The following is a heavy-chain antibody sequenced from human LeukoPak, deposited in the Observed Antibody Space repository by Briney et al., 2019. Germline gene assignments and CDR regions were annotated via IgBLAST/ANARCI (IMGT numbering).Heavy chain of an antibody. Sequence: RGSLRLSCAASGFTFNSYAMHWVRQPTGKGLEWVSGIGTTGDTYYPDSVKGRFTISRENAKNSLYLQMNSLRAGDTAVYYCARRCGSGTYCDGSFDIWGQGTMVTVSS. CDR1: GFTFNSYA. V-gene: IGHV3-13*04. D-gene: IGHD3-10*01. J-gene: IGHJ3*02. CDR2: IGTTGDT. CDR3: ARRCGSGTYCDGSFDI.